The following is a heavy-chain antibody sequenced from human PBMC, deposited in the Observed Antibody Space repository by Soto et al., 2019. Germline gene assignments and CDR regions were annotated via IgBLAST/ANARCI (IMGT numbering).Heavy chain of an antibody. D-gene: IGHD4-17*01. CDR2: INHSGST. CDR1: GGSFSGYY. J-gene: IGHJ6*02. Sequence: SETLSLTCAVYGGSFSGYYWSWIRQPPGKGLEWIGEINHSGSTNYNPSLKSRVTISVDTSKNQFSLKLSSVTAADTAVYYCARGTTVVMYYYYGMDVWGQGTTVTVSS. V-gene: IGHV4-34*01. CDR3: ARGTTVVMYYYYGMDV.